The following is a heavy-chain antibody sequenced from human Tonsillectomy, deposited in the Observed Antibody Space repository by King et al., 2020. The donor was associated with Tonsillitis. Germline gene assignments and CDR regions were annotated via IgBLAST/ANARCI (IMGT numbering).Heavy chain of an antibody. J-gene: IGHJ5*02. V-gene: IGHV4-31*03. CDR3: ARYEGGVFDP. CDR1: GGSISGGDYY. D-gene: IGHD2-15*01. CDR2: IYDSAYT. Sequence: VQLQESGPGLVKRSKTLSLTCTVSGGSISGGDYYWSWIRQHPAKGLERVGDIYDSAYTYYYPSLKSRLTISLDTSKNQFSLKLSSVTAADTALYYCARYEGGVFDPWGQGTLVTVSS.